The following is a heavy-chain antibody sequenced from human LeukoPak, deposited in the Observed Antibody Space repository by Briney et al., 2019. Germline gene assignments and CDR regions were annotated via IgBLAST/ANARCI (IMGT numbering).Heavy chain of an antibody. V-gene: IGHV4-34*01. CDR1: GDSFSSHY. Sequence: SETLSLTCAVSGDSFSSHYWTWIRQPPGRGLEWIGEINHSGSTNYNPSLKSQVTISVDTSKNQFSLKLSSVTAADTAVYYCARGRGLLWFGESFDIWGQGTMVTVSS. J-gene: IGHJ3*02. CDR3: ARGRGLLWFGESFDI. D-gene: IGHD3-10*01. CDR2: INHSGST.